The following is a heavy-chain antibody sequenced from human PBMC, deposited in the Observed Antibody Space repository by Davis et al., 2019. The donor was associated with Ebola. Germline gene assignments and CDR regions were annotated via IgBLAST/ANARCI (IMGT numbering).Heavy chain of an antibody. V-gene: IGHV5-51*01. J-gene: IGHJ5*02. Sequence: GESLKISYKGSGYSFTSYWIGWVRQMPGKGLEWMGIIYPGDSDTRYSPSFQGQVTISADKSISTAYLQWSSLKASDTAIYYCARAKGLVSPWFDPWGQGTLVTVSS. CDR1: GYSFTSYW. CDR2: IYPGDSDT. CDR3: ARAKGLVSPWFDP. D-gene: IGHD6-19*01.